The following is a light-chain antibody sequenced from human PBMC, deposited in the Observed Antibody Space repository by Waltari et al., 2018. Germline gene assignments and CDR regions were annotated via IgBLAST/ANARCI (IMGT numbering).Light chain of an antibody. V-gene: IGLV1-40*01. J-gene: IGLJ3*02. CDR3: QSYDSSLTSGGV. CDR1: SPNIEAGPH. CDR2: GNS. Sequence: QSVLTPPPSLSRPPVHRVTISSSWSSPNIEAGPHVPWYQVFPTAATKLLIHGNSNRSSGVPERFSGSKSGTAASLAITGLQAEDEADYYCQSYDSSLTSGGVFGGGTKVTVL.